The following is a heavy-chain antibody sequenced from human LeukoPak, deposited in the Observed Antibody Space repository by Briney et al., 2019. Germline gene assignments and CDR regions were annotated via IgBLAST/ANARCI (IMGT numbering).Heavy chain of an antibody. D-gene: IGHD2-21*01. V-gene: IGHV4-39*07. CDR1: GGSIRSTTYY. CDR3: ARVDKSGHSLSGLFDY. Sequence: PSETLSLTCTVSGGSIRSTTYYWGWIRQPPGKGLEWIGSIYYSGNAYYNPSLMSRVTISVDTSKNQFSLKLSSVTAADTAVYYCARVDKSGHSLSGLFDYWGQGTLVTVSS. J-gene: IGHJ4*02. CDR2: IYYSGNA.